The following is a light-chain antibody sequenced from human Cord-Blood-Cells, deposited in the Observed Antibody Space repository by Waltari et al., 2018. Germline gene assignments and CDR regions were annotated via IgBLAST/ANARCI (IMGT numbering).Light chain of an antibody. V-gene: IGKV1-39*01. Sequence: DIQMTQSPSSLSASVGDRVTITCRASQSISSYLNWYQPKPGKAPKLLIYAASSLQRGVPSRFSGSGSGTDFTLTISSLQPEDFATYYCQQSYSTPMYTFGQGTKLEIK. CDR3: QQSYSTPMYT. CDR2: AAS. J-gene: IGKJ2*01. CDR1: QSISSY.